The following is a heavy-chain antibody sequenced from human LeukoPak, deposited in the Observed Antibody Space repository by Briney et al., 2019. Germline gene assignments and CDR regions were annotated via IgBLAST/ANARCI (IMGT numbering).Heavy chain of an antibody. CDR2: IKHDGSEK. CDR3: VRGGTYWTVS. J-gene: IGHJ5*01. Sequence: GGSLRLSCADSEFTASNHYMSRVRQAPGKGLEWVATIKHDGSEKYHVDSVSGRFTISRDNTNDSLFLQMNSLRVDDTSVYYCVRGGTYWTVSWGQGTLVNVS. V-gene: IGHV3-7*01. CDR1: EFTASNHY.